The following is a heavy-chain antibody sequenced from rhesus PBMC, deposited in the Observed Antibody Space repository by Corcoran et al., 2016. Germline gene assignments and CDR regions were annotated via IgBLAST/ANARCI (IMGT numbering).Heavy chain of an antibody. CDR1: GGSISSGYG. V-gene: IGHV4-76*01. CDR3: ARGDPIFGLVMNHFDY. D-gene: IGHD3-3*01. CDR2: IYGRRERT. J-gene: IGHJ4*01. Sequence: QVQLQESGPGVVKPSETLSLTCAVSGGSISSGYGWSWIRQPPGKGLEWIGYIYGRRERTNYNPSLKNRVTISKDASKNQFSLKLSSVTAADTAVYYCARGDPIFGLVMNHFDYWGQGVLVTVSS.